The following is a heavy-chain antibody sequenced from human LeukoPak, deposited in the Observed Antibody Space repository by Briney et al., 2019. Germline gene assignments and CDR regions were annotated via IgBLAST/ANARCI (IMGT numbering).Heavy chain of an antibody. CDR1: GYTFTSYD. D-gene: IGHD3-3*01. CDR2: MNPNSGNT. Sequence: ASVKVSCKASGYTFTSYDVNWVRQATGQGLEWMGWMNPNSGNTDYAQKLQGRVTMTTDTSTSTAYMELRSLRSDDTAVYYCAREDYDFWSGYSHFDYWGQGTLVTVSS. J-gene: IGHJ4*02. V-gene: IGHV1-8*01. CDR3: AREDYDFWSGYSHFDY.